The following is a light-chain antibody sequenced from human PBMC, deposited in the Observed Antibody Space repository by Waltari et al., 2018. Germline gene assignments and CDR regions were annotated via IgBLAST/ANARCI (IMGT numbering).Light chain of an antibody. V-gene: IGKV3-20*01. CDR3: QQYGRSPT. J-gene: IGKJ1*01. CDR1: QSVSSSY. Sequence: EIVLTPSPGTLSLSPGERGTLSCRASQSVSSSYLAWYQQTPGQAPRLLIYGASSRATGIPDRFSGSGSGTDFTLTITRLEPEDFAVYYCQQYGRSPTFGQGTKVEIK. CDR2: GAS.